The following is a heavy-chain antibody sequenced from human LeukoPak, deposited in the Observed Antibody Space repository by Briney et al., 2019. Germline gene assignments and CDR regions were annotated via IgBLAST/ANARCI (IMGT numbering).Heavy chain of an antibody. V-gene: IGHV1-69*13. D-gene: IGHD5-18*01. CDR2: IIPIFGTA. CDR1: GGTFGSYV. J-gene: IGHJ2*01. CDR3: AKEGDTALVTGYFDL. Sequence: SVKVSCKASGGTFGSYVISWVRQAPGQGLEWMGEIIPIFGTAHYAQKFQGRLTITADESTSTVYMEMSSLRSEDTAMYYCAKEGDTALVTGYFDLWGRGTLVTVSS.